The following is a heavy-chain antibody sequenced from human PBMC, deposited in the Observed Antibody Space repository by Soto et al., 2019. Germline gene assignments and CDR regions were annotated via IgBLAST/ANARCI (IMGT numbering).Heavy chain of an antibody. J-gene: IGHJ6*02. CDR1: GFTFSNAW. D-gene: IGHD3-10*01. Sequence: GGSLRLSCAASGFTFSNAWMNWVRQAPGKGLEWVGCIKSKTDGGTTDYAAPVKGRFTISRDDSKXTLXXXXNSLKTEXTAVYYCTTEDRLTMVRGVLLDVWGQGTTVTVSS. CDR3: TTEDRLTMVRGVLLDV. CDR2: IKSKTDGGTT. V-gene: IGHV3-15*07.